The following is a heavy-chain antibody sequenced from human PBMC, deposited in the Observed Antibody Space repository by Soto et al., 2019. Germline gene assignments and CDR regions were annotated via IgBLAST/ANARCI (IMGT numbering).Heavy chain of an antibody. D-gene: IGHD6-13*01. CDR3: AKTRQKTDSSSLDY. Sequence: GGSLRLSCAASGFTFSSFAMSWVRQAPGKGLEWVSAISGSGGSTYYADSVKGRFTISRDNSKNTLYLQMNSLRAEDTAVYYCAKTRQKTDSSSLDYWGQGTLVTVSS. V-gene: IGHV3-23*01. J-gene: IGHJ4*02. CDR2: ISGSGGST. CDR1: GFTFSSFA.